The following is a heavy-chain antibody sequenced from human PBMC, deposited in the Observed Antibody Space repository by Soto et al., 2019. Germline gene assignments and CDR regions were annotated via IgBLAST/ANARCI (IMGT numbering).Heavy chain of an antibody. CDR3: ARDTTPPGTIFGVVTPWNYYYGMDV. CDR2: IIPIFGTA. V-gene: IGHV1-69*13. J-gene: IGHJ6*02. CDR1: GGTFSSYA. D-gene: IGHD3-3*01. Sequence: VKVSCKASGGTFSSYAISWVRQAPGQGLEWMGGIIPIFGTANYAQKFQGRVTITADESTSTAYMELSSLRSEDTAVYYCARDTTPPGTIFGVVTPWNYYYGMDVWGQGTTVTVSS.